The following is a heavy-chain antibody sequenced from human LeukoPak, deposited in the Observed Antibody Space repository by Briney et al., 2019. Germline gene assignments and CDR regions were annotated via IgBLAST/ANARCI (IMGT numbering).Heavy chain of an antibody. CDR1: GITFSTYA. CDR3: ARDRYYYYGMDV. Sequence: PGGSLRLSCTASGITFSTYAMSWVRQAPGKGLEWVSVIYSGGSTYYADSVKGRFTISRDNSKNTLYLQMNSLRAEDTAVYYCARDRYYYYGMDVWGQGTTVTVSS. J-gene: IGHJ6*02. CDR2: IYSGGST. V-gene: IGHV3-66*01.